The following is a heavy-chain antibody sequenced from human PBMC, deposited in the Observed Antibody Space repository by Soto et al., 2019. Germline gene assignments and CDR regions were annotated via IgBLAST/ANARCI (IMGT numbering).Heavy chain of an antibody. CDR1: GFTVSSNY. CDR3: ARAVFGSSSTEGYYYYYMDV. Sequence: GGSLRLSCAASGFTVSSNYMSWVRQAPGKGLEWVSVIYSGGSTYYADSVKGRFTISRHNSKNTLYLQMNSLRAEDTAVYYCARAVFGSSSTEGYYYYYMDVWGKGTTVTVSS. D-gene: IGHD6-6*01. J-gene: IGHJ6*03. CDR2: IYSGGST. V-gene: IGHV3-53*04.